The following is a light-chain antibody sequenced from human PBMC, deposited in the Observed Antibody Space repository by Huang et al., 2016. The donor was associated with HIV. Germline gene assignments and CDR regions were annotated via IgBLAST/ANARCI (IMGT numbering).Light chain of an antibody. V-gene: IGKV4-1*01. Sequence: DIVMTQSPDSLVVSLGERATINCKSSQSVLYPSTNKNYLAWYQQKPGQPPKLLIYWASTRESGVPDRFSGSGSDTYFTLTISSLQAADVAVYFCQQYYTTPRTFGQGTKVEIK. CDR2: WAS. CDR1: QSVLYPSTNKNY. J-gene: IGKJ1*01. CDR3: QQYYTTPRT.